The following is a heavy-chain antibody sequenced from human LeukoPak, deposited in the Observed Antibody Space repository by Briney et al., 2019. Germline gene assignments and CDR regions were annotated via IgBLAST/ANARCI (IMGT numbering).Heavy chain of an antibody. V-gene: IGHV3-23*01. J-gene: IGHJ4*02. CDR2: ISGSGGGT. CDR1: GLTFSSYA. D-gene: IGHD3-22*01. CDR3: AKGDSSGYYYSYFDY. Sequence: GGSLRLSCAASGLTFSSYAMSWVRQAPGKGLEWVSVISGSGGGTYYADSVKGRFTISRDNSEKTLSLQMNSLRAEDTAVYYCAKGDSSGYYYSYFDYWGQGALVTVSS.